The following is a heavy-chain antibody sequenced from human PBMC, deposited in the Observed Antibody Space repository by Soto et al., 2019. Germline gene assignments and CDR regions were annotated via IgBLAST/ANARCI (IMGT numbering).Heavy chain of an antibody. CDR3: ARILLGYCSSTSCYGRDYYYYYGMDV. V-gene: IGHV2-26*01. CDR1: GFSLSNARMG. CDR2: IFSNDEK. Sequence: SGPTLANPTETLTLTCTVSGFSLSNARMGVSWIRQPPGKALEWLAHIFSNDEKSYSTSLKSRLTISKDTSKSQVVLTMTNMDPVDTATYYCARILLGYCSSTSCYGRDYYYYYGMDVWGQGTTVTVSS. J-gene: IGHJ6*02. D-gene: IGHD2-2*01.